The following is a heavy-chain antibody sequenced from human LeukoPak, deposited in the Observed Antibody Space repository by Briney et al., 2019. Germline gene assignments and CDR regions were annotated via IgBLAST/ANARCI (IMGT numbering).Heavy chain of an antibody. CDR1: GFTFTTYA. CDR2: ISSDGSNK. J-gene: IGHJ3*02. D-gene: IGHD1-26*01. Sequence: GGSLRLSCAASGFTFTTYAMHWVRQAPGKGLEWVTLISSDGSNKYYADSVKGRFTISRDNSKNTLYLQMSSLRDEDTAVYYCARGPTPVGAGGAFDIWGQGTMVTVSS. V-gene: IGHV3-30-3*01. CDR3: ARGPTPVGAGGAFDI.